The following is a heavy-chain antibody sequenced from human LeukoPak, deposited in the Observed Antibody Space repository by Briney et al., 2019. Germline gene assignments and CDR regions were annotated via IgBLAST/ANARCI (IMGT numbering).Heavy chain of an antibody. V-gene: IGHV4-59*01. CDR3: AGSSSWYKGLDY. Sequence: SETLSLTCAVYGGSFSGYYWSWIRQPPGKGLEWIGYIYYSGSTNYNPSLKSRVTISVDTSKNQFSLKLSSVTAADTAVYYCAGSSSWYKGLDYWGQGTLVTVSS. CDR2: IYYSGST. J-gene: IGHJ4*02. D-gene: IGHD6-13*01. CDR1: GGSFSGYY.